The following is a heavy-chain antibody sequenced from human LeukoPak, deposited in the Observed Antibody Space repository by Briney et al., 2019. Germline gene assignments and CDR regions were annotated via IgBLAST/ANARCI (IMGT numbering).Heavy chain of an antibody. Sequence: GGSLRLSCAASGFTFSSYAMSWVRQAPGKGLEWVSAISGSGGSTYYADSVKGRFTISRDNSKNTLYLQMNSLRAEDTAVYYGAKDVEMATRHDAFDIWGQGTMVTVSS. J-gene: IGHJ3*02. CDR3: AKDVEMATRHDAFDI. V-gene: IGHV3-23*01. D-gene: IGHD5-24*01. CDR1: GFTFSSYA. CDR2: ISGSGGST.